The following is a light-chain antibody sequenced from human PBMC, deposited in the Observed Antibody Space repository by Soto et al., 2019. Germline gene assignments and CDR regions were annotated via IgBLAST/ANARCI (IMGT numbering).Light chain of an antibody. CDR2: KAS. J-gene: IGKJ4*01. Sequence: DIQMTQFPSTQSASVGDRVIITCRASQSISSWLAWYQQKPGKAPNLLIYKASSLASGVPSRFSGSGFGTEFTLTISSLQPDDIATYYCRQYDSYSTFGGGTKVDIK. V-gene: IGKV1-5*03. CDR3: RQYDSYST. CDR1: QSISSW.